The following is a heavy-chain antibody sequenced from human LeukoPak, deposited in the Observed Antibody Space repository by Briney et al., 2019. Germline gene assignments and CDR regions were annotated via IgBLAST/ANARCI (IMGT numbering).Heavy chain of an antibody. D-gene: IGHD3-10*02. CDR1: GGSISSGGYY. CDR2: IYYSGRT. V-gene: IGHV4-31*03. CDR3: ARERISVVRPDVRFDP. J-gene: IGHJ5*02. Sequence: SQTLSLTCTVSGGSISSGGYYWSWIRQHPGKGLEWIGYIYYSGRTYYNPSLKSRVTISVDTSKNQFSLKLSSVTAADTAVYYCARERISVVRPDVRFDPWGQGTLVTVSS.